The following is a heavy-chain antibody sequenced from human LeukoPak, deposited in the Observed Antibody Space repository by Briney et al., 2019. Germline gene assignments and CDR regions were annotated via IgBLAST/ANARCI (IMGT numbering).Heavy chain of an antibody. V-gene: IGHV1-2*02. CDR2: INPNSGGT. CDR1: GYTFTGYY. D-gene: IGHD2-8*01. J-gene: IGHJ4*02. CDR3: ARGPNVYYFDY. Sequence: ASVKVSCKASGYTFTGYYMHWVRQAPGQGLEWMGWINPNSGGTNYAQEFQGRVTMTRDTSISTAYMELSRLRSDDTAVYYCARGPNVYYFDYWGQGTLVTVSS.